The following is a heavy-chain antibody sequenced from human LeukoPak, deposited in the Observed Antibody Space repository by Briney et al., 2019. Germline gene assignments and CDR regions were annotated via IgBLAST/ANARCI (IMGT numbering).Heavy chain of an antibody. J-gene: IGHJ4*02. Sequence: GEALQISCKGSGYSFTSYWIGWVRQLPGKGLEWMGIIYPGDSGTKYNPSFQGQVTISADKSISTAYPQWSSLKPSDTAMYDCARSEGYCSGTSCYGIFDYWGQGTLVTVSS. D-gene: IGHD2-2*01. CDR3: ARSEGYCSGTSCYGIFDY. CDR1: GYSFTSYW. V-gene: IGHV5-51*01. CDR2: IYPGDSGT.